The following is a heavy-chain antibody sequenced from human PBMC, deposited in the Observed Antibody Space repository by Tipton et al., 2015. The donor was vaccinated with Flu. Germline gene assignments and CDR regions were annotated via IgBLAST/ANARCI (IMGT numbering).Heavy chain of an antibody. D-gene: IGHD6-13*01. CDR3: ARVSSSSSWSQDWYFDL. V-gene: IGHV4-59*01. J-gene: IGHJ2*01. CDR2: IYYSGST. Sequence: TLSLTCTVSGGSISSYYWSWIRQPPGKGLECIGYIYYSGSTNYNPALKSRVTISVDTSKNQFSLKLSSVTAADTAVYYCARVSSSSSWSQDWYFDLWGRGTLVTVSS. CDR1: GGSISSYY.